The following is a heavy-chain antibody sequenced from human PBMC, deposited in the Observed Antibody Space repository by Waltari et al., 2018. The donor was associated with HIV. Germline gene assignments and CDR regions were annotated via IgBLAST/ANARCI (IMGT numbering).Heavy chain of an antibody. Sequence: EVQLLESGGGLVQPGGSLRLSCAASGCRFSNYAMSWVGQAPGKGLELVGGVRDFDSTYYVASVKGRFIISRDDSKDSLYLQMNSLRVEDTAVYYCAKDDRASRGLDDWGQGTLVTVSS. CDR3: AKDDRASRGLDD. V-gene: IGHV3-23*01. J-gene: IGHJ4*02. CDR1: GCRFSNYA. CDR2: VRDFDST. D-gene: IGHD5-12*01.